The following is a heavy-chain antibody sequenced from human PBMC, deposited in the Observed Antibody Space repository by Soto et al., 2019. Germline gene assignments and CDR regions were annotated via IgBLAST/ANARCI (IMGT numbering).Heavy chain of an antibody. CDR3: ARWAHPTVRRRGMDV. D-gene: IGHD4-4*01. J-gene: IGHJ6*02. CDR1: GGSFSGYY. Sequence: PSETLSLTCAVYGGSFSGYYWSWIRQPPGKGLEWIGEINHSGSTNYNPSLKSRVTISVDTSKNQFSLKLSSVTAADTAGYYCARWAHPTVRRRGMDVWGQGTTVTVSS. CDR2: INHSGST. V-gene: IGHV4-34*01.